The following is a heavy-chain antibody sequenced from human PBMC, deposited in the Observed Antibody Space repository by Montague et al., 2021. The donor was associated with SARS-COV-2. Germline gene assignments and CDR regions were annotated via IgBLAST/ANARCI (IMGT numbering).Heavy chain of an antibody. J-gene: IGHJ4*02. Sequence: PALVQPTQTLTLTCTFSGFSLSTSGMCVSWIRQPPGKALEWLALIDWDDDKYYSTSLKTRLTISKDTSKNQVALTMTNMDPVDTATYYCARIRDYDILTGSYSGFDYWGQGTLVTVSS. CDR3: ARIRDYDILTGSYSGFDY. D-gene: IGHD3-9*01. CDR2: IDWDDDK. CDR1: GFSLSTSGMC. V-gene: IGHV2-70*01.